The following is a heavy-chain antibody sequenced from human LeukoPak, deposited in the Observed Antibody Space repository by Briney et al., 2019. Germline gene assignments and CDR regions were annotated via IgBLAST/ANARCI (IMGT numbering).Heavy chain of an antibody. V-gene: IGHV3-7*01. Sequence: PGGSLRLSCAASGFTLSSYWMSWVRQAPGKGLEWVANINQDVSEINYVDSVKGRFTISRDNGKNSLYLQMNCLRAEDTAVYYCARDLRTDSSFSPFDYWGQGTLVTVSS. CDR1: GFTLSSYW. D-gene: IGHD3/OR15-3a*01. CDR2: INQDVSEI. J-gene: IGHJ4*02. CDR3: ARDLRTDSSFSPFDY.